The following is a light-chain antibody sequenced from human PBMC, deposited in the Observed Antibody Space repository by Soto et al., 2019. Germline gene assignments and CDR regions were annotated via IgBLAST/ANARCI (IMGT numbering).Light chain of an antibody. Sequence: QSVLTQPVSVSGSPGQSITISCTGTSSDVGGYNFVSWHQQHPGKVPKLMIYDVTNRPSGVSTRFSGSKSGNTASLAISGLQAEDEADYYCSSYTSRNTLIFGGGTKLTVL. J-gene: IGLJ2*01. V-gene: IGLV2-14*01. CDR1: SSDVGGYNF. CDR3: SSYTSRNTLI. CDR2: DVT.